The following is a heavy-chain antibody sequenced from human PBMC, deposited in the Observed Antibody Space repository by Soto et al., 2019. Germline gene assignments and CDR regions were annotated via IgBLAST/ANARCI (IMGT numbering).Heavy chain of an antibody. V-gene: IGHV1-69*13. D-gene: IGHD3-3*01. J-gene: IGHJ6*02. CDR3: ARGSFGVVITRHYYYGMDV. CDR2: IIPIFGTA. Sequence: SVKVSCKASGGTFSSYAISWVRQAPGQGLEWMGGIIPIFGTANYAQKFQGRVTITADESTSTAYMELSSLRSEDTAVYYCARGSFGVVITRHYYYGMDVWGQGTTVTVS. CDR1: GGTFSSYA.